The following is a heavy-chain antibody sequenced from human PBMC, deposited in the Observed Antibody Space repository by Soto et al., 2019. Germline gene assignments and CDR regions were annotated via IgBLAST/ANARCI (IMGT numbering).Heavy chain of an antibody. CDR2: IYWDDVK. CDR3: AQRYISNWYGY. J-gene: IGHJ5*01. D-gene: IGHD1-1*01. V-gene: IGHV2-5*02. Sequence: QITLKESGPTLVKPTQTLTLTCTFSGFSLSTSGVGVAWIRQPPGKALEWLAVIYWDDVKRYSPSLKSRLTITKDTSKNQVVLTMTNMDPVDTATYYCAQRYISNWYGYWGQGTLVTVSS. CDR1: GFSLSTSGVG.